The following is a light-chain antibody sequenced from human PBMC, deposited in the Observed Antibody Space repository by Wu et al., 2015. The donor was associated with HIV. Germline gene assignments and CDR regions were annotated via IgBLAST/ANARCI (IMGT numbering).Light chain of an antibody. V-gene: IGKV3-15*01. J-gene: IGKJ5*01. CDR3: QQYNNWIT. CDR2: DAS. Sequence: EIVMTQSPATLSVSPGERGTLSCRTSESVSSNLAWYQQKPGQAPRLLIYDASTRATGIPARFSGSGSGTEFTLTITSMQSEDFAVYYCQQYNNWITFGQGTRLEIK. CDR1: ESVSSN.